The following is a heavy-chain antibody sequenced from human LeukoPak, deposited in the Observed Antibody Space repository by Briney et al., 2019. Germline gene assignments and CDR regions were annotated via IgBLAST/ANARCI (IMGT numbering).Heavy chain of an antibody. V-gene: IGHV3-33*01. D-gene: IGHD2-15*01. CDR1: GFIFSSYG. CDR2: IWYDGTNE. Sequence: GRSLRLSCAASGFIFSSYGMHWVRHAPGKGLESVALIWYDGTNEYYTDSVKGRFTISRANSKNTLYLQMNSLRAEDTAVYYCARVPYCSGGRCSSWIDHWGQGTLVTVSS. J-gene: IGHJ4*02. CDR3: ARVPYCSGGRCSSWIDH.